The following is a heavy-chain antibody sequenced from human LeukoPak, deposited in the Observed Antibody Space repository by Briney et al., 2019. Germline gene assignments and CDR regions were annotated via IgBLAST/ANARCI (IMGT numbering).Heavy chain of an antibody. CDR3: ARDPRYCSSTSCYSGMDV. D-gene: IGHD2-2*02. CDR2: IYYRGST. Sequence: PQTLSLTCTVSGGSISSGDYYWSWIRQPPGKGLEWIGYIYYRGSTYYNPSLKSRVTISVDTSKNQFSLKLSSVTAADTAVYYCARDPRYCSSTSCYSGMDVWGQGTTVTVSS. J-gene: IGHJ6*02. CDR1: GGSISSGDYY. V-gene: IGHV4-30-4*01.